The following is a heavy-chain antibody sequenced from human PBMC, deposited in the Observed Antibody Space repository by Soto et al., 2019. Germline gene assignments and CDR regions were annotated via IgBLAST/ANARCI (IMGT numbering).Heavy chain of an antibody. D-gene: IGHD2-2*01. CDR1: GFTFSDYY. V-gene: IGHV3-11*01. CDR2: ISSSGSTI. CDR3: ARKGYCSSTSCYFATYYMDV. Sequence: ESGGGLVKPGGSLRLSCAASGFTFSDYYMSWIRQAPGKGLEWVSYISSSGSTIYYADSVKGRFTISRDNAKNSLYLQMNSLRAEDTAVYYCARKGYCSSTSCYFATYYMDVWGKGTTVTVSS. J-gene: IGHJ6*03.